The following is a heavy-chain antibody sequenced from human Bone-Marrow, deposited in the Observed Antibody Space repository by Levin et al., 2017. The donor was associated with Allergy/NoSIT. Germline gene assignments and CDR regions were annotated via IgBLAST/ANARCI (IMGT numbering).Heavy chain of an antibody. D-gene: IGHD4-17*01. CDR2: VSYGGSNK. CDR1: GFNFNNFA. V-gene: IGHV3-30-3*01. Sequence: RSGGSLRLSCTPSGFNFNNFAIHWVRQAPGKGLEWLAVVSYGGSNKYHADSVRGRFTISRDNFKNTVFLEMNSLRPEDTAVYYCARDPADYGDFGLGMDVWGQGTTVTVSS. J-gene: IGHJ6*02. CDR3: ARDPADYGDFGLGMDV.